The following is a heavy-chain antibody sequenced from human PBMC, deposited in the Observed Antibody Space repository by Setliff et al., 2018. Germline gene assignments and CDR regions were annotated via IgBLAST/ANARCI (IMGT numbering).Heavy chain of an antibody. D-gene: IGHD6-6*01. V-gene: IGHV4-34*01. CDR2: ITHTGTTGST. J-gene: IGHJ4*02. CDR3: ARGRNVASRLLDS. CDR1: GGTFTYYY. Sequence: SETLSLTCAASGGTFTYYYWTWIRQSPAKGLEWIGEITHTGTTGSTKCNPSLKSRVTMSIDTSKNQFSLMVTSVTAADTAVYYCARGRNVASRLLDSWGQGTLVTVSS.